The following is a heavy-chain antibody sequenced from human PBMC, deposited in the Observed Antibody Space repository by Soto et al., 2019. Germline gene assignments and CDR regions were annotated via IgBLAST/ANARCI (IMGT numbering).Heavy chain of an antibody. CDR1: GFTVSSNY. Sequence: GGSLRLSCAASGFTVSSNYMSWVRQAPGKGLEWVSATYSDGSTYYLNSVKGRFTVSRDNSKNTLYLHMTSLRAEDTAVYYCARDQESSSSYGDFDIWGQGTMVTVSS. V-gene: IGHV3-53*01. J-gene: IGHJ3*02. D-gene: IGHD6-13*01. CDR3: ARDQESSSSYGDFDI. CDR2: TYSDGST.